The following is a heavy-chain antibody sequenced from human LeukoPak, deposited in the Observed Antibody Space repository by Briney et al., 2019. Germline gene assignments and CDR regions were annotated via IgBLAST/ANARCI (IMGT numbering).Heavy chain of an antibody. Sequence: GGSLRLSCAASGFTFNTYPMNWVRQAPGKGLEWVSFISSSSSSTIYYADSVKGRFTISRDNAKNSLYLQMNSLRVEDTAVYYCARRSVDLQRPFEYWGQGTLVTVSS. CDR3: ARRSVDLQRPFEY. J-gene: IGHJ4*02. CDR1: GFTFNTYP. V-gene: IGHV3-48*01. CDR2: ISSSSSSTI. D-gene: IGHD3/OR15-3a*01.